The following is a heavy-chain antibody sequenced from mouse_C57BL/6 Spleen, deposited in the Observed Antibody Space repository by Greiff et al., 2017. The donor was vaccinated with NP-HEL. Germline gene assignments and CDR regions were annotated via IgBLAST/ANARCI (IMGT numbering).Heavy chain of an antibody. V-gene: IGHV5-4*01. Sequence: VQLKQSGGGLVKPGGSLKLSCAASGFTFSSYAMSWVRQTPEKRLEWVATISDGGSYTYYPDNVKGRFTISRDNAKNNLFLQMSHLKSEDTAMYYCARFYGNYDVFDYWGQGTTLTVSS. CDR1: GFTFSSYA. CDR2: ISDGGSYT. D-gene: IGHD2-1*01. J-gene: IGHJ2*01. CDR3: ARFYGNYDVFDY.